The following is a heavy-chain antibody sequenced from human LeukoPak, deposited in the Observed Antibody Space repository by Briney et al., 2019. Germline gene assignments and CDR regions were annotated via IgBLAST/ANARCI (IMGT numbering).Heavy chain of an antibody. J-gene: IGHJ4*03. Sequence: SETLSLTCTVSGDSISGYYWSWIRQPPGRGLEWIGYIYYSGNTDYNPSLKSRVTISVDASKNQFSLKLSSVTAADTAVYYCSRHIGTTYYFDYWGQGTTVTVSS. V-gene: IGHV4-59*01. CDR1: GDSISGYY. CDR2: IYYSGNT. D-gene: IGHD1-7*01. CDR3: SRHIGTTYYFDY.